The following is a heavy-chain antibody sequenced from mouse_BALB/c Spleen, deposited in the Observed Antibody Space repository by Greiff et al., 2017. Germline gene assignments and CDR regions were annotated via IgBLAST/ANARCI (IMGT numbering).Heavy chain of an antibody. CDR1: GFSLTSYD. V-gene: IGHV2-9-2*01. Sequence: VQLQQSGPGLVAPSQSLSITCTVSGFSLTSYDISWIRQPPGKGLEWLGVIWTGGGTNYNSAFMSRLSISKDNSKSQVFLKMNSLQTDDTAIYYCVRGPYYGSSYSYWYFDVWGAGTTVTVSS. J-gene: IGHJ1*01. CDR3: VRGPYYGSSYSYWYFDV. CDR2: IWTGGGT. D-gene: IGHD1-1*01.